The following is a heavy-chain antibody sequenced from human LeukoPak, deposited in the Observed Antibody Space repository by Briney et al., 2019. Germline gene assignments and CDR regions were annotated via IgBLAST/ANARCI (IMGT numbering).Heavy chain of an antibody. CDR2: FYYGGST. V-gene: IGHV4-39*01. CDR3: TRLDY. Sequence: PSATLSLTCTVSGDSIGSSSDYWGWVRQPPGKGLEWIGSFYYGGSTYYNPSLKSRVTISVDTSKNQFSLELSSVTASDTAIYYCTRLDYWGQGTLVTVSS. J-gene: IGHJ4*02. CDR1: GDSIGSSSDY.